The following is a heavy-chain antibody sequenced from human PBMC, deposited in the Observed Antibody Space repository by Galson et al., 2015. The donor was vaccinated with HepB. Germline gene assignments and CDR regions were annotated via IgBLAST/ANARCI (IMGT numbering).Heavy chain of an antibody. Sequence: SLRLSCAASGFTFSSYAMSWVRQAPGKGLEWVSAISGSGGSIYYADSVKGRFTISRDNAKNSLYLQMNSLRDEDTAVYYCASMPGGYCSGGSCYPRPRTVDYWGQGTLVTVSS. CDR2: ISGSGGSI. V-gene: IGHV3-23*01. J-gene: IGHJ4*02. D-gene: IGHD2-15*01. CDR1: GFTFSSYA. CDR3: ASMPGGYCSGGSCYPRPRTVDY.